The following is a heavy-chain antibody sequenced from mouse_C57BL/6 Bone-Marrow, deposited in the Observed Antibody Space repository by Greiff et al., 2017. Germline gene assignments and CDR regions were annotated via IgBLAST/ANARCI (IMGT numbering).Heavy chain of an antibody. CDR1: GYTFTSYW. CDR2: INPSSGYT. Sequence: QVQLQQSGAELAKPGASVKLSCKASGYTFTSYWMHWVKQRPGQGLEWIGYINPSSGYTKYNQKFKDKATFTTDKSSSTAYMQLSSLTYEDSAVYYCARLERRYAMDYWGQGTSVTVSS. CDR3: ARLERRYAMDY. V-gene: IGHV1-7*01. J-gene: IGHJ4*01.